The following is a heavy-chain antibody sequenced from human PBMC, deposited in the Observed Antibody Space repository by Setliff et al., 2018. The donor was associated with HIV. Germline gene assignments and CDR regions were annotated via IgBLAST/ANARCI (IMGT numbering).Heavy chain of an antibody. J-gene: IGHJ4*02. CDR2: IFYSGST. CDR3: TRTQQTYYYDSSGYYFDY. Sequence: ETLSLTCTVSGGSISTYYWSWIRQPPGKGLEWIGYIFYSGSTNYNPSLKSRVTISVDTSKNQFSLKLSSVTAADTAVYYCTRTQQTYYYDSSGYYFDYWGQGTLVTVSS. D-gene: IGHD3-22*01. V-gene: IGHV4-59*08. CDR1: GGSISTYY.